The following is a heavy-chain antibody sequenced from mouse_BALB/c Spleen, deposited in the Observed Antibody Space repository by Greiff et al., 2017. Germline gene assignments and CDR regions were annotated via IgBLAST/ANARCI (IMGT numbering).Heavy chain of an antibody. Sequence: EVQVVESGGGLVKPGGSLKLSCAASGFAFSSYDMSWVRQTPEKRLEWVAYISSGGGSTYYPDTVKGRFTISRDNAKNTLYLQMSSLKSEDTAMYYCARNYRYDGFDYWGQGTTLTVSS. V-gene: IGHV5-12-1*01. CDR2: ISSGGGST. CDR3: ARNYRYDGFDY. D-gene: IGHD2-14*01. J-gene: IGHJ2*01. CDR1: GFAFSSYD.